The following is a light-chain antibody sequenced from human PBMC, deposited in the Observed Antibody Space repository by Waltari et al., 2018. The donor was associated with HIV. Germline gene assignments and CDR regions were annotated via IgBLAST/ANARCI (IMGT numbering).Light chain of an antibody. CDR3: SSFTGVNTDVI. CDR2: EVS. V-gene: IGLV2-8*01. J-gene: IGLJ2*01. Sequence: SWYQHHPGKAPKLIIYEVSKRPSGVPDRFSASKSANTASLTVSGLQTEDEADYYCSSFTGVNTDVIFGGGTRLTVL.